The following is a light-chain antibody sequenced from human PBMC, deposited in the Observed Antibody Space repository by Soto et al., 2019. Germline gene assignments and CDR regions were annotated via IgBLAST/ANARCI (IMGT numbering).Light chain of an antibody. CDR3: QSYDSTLSGSG. V-gene: IGLV1-40*01. J-gene: IGLJ3*02. Sequence: QPVLTQPPSVSGAPGQRVTISCTGSSSNIGAGYDVHWYQQLPGTAPKLLIYGNSNRPSGVPDRFSGSKSGTSASLAITGLQAEGEADYYCQSYDSTLSGSGFGGGTKVTVL. CDR2: GNS. CDR1: SSNIGAGYD.